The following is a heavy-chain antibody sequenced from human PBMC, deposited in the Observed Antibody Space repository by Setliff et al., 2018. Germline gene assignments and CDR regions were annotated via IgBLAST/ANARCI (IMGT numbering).Heavy chain of an antibody. D-gene: IGHD1-26*01. J-gene: IGHJ3*01. CDR1: GGSFSGYY. CDR3: ARVRVGATNDAFDL. V-gene: IGHV4-34*01. Sequence: SETLSLTCAVYGGSFSGYYWSWIRQPPGKGLEWIGEINHSGSTNYNPSLKSRVTVSVDTSKNQFSLKLSSVTAADTALYYCARVRVGATNDAFDLWGQGTMVTVSS. CDR2: INHSGST.